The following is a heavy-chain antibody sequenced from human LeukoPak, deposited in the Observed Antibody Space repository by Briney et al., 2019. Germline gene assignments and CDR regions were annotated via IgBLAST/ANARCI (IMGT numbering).Heavy chain of an antibody. CDR1: GFTFSNYY. CDR3: AKGHTYGMI. Sequence: GGSLRLSCAASGFTFSNYYMSWMRQTAGKGLEWVAYISISGSTMDYADSVKGRCTISRHNANDSLYLQMSSLGAEDTAVYYCAKGHTYGMIWGQGTLVTVSP. CDR2: ISISGSTM. J-gene: IGHJ4*02. V-gene: IGHV3-11*04. D-gene: IGHD5-18*01.